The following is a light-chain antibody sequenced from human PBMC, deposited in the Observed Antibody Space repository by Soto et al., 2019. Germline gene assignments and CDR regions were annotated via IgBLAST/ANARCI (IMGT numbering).Light chain of an antibody. V-gene: IGKV3-20*01. CDR1: QSVTSSF. Sequence: LVLARAPCTLSVSLWVSAILSCRASQSVTSSFLAWYQQKPGQAPRLLIYSASHRATGIPDRFSGSESGTDFTLTISRLEPEDFAVYYCQQYGESWLTFGQGTKVDIK. CDR2: SAS. CDR3: QQYGESWLT. J-gene: IGKJ1*01.